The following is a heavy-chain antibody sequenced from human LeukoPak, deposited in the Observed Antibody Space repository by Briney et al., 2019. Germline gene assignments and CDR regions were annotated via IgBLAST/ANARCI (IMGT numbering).Heavy chain of an antibody. J-gene: IGHJ4*02. CDR3: AQLKVDY. D-gene: IGHD1-1*01. CDR1: GFILSNYW. V-gene: IGHV3-7*01. CDR2: IKQDGSEK. Sequence: GGSLRLSCAASGFILSNYWMNWVRQAPGKGLEWVANIKQDGSEKYYVDSVKGRFTISRDNAKNSLYLQINSLRPEDTAVYYCAQLKVDYWGQGALVTVSS.